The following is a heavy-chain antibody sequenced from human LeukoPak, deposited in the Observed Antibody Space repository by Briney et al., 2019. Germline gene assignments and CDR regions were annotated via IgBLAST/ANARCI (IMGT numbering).Heavy chain of an antibody. CDR1: GYFFTNHY. CDR2: VLHTGST. CDR3: ARGPAAVHP. Sequence: SDTLSLTCAVHGYFFTNHYCICIRNPPGNGLEWIAEVLHTGSTNCNPSFKSRVTVSVDTSKNQFFLNLTSVTAADTAVYYCARGPAAVHPWGRGILVTVSS. V-gene: IGHV4-34*12. J-gene: IGHJ5*02. D-gene: IGHD6-13*01.